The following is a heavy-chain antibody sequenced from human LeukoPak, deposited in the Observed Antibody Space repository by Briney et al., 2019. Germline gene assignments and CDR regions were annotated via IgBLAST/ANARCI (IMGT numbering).Heavy chain of an antibody. D-gene: IGHD3-22*01. V-gene: IGHV1-18*01. Sequence: GASVKVSCKASGYTFTSYGISWVRQAPGQGLEWMGWIIAYNGNTNYAQKLQGRVTMTTDTSTSTAYMELRSLRSDDTAVYYCARGPGGRSGYYPLEDYYYYYYLDVWGKGTTVTVSS. J-gene: IGHJ6*03. CDR3: ARGPGGRSGYYPLEDYYYYYYLDV. CDR2: IIAYNGNT. CDR1: GYTFTSYG.